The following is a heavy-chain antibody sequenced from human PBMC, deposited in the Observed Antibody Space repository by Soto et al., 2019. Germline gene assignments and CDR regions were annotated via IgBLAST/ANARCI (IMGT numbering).Heavy chain of an antibody. CDR1: GFTFSSYA. CDR3: AKEGRMWIQLWCADY. D-gene: IGHD5-18*01. Sequence: PGGSLRLSCAASGFTFSSYAMSWVRQAPGKGLEWVSALSGRGGSTYYADSVKGRFTISRDNSKNTLYLQMNSLRAEDTAVYYCAKEGRMWIQLWCADYWGQGTLVTVSS. J-gene: IGHJ4*02. CDR2: LSGRGGST. V-gene: IGHV3-23*01.